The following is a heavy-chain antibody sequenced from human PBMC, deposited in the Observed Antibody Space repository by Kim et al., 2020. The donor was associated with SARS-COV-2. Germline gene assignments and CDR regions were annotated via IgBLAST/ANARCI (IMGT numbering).Heavy chain of an antibody. Sequence: GGSLRLSCAASGFTVSSNYMNWVRQAPGKGLEWVSVIYNNGGTNNADSAMGRLSTSSDDYTNTAYLQLISMRTDDTAMYYCAGGDLTFRWCQATLVSVS. CDR2: IYNNGGT. V-gene: IGHV3-53*01. CDR3: AGGDLTFR. D-gene: IGHD7-27*01. CDR1: GFTVSSNY. J-gene: IGHJ4*02.